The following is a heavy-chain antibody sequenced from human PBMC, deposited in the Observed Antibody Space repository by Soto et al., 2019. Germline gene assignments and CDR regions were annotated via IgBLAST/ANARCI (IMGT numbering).Heavy chain of an antibody. CDR1: GFTFSDYA. CDR2: ISATGGNI. J-gene: IGHJ2*01. D-gene: IGHD3-16*01. V-gene: IGHV3-23*01. CDR3: AKVAGGLGYFDL. Sequence: PGGSLRLSCVASGFTFSDYAMTWVRQAPGEGLEWVATISATGGNIEYTDSLKGRFTISRDNSKNTLYLQLNGLTSDDTAVHYCAKVAGGLGYFDLWGRGTLVTVS.